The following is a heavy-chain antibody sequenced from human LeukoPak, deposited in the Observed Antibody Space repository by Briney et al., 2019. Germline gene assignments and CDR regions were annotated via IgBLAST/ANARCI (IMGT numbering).Heavy chain of an antibody. CDR1: GYTFTTYG. J-gene: IGHJ4*02. V-gene: IGHV1-18*01. D-gene: IGHD3-16*01. CDR3: ARESPPRAVYDYVWGSYGRLFDY. CDR2: IRAYNGNT. Sequence: ASGKLSSKPSGYTFTTYGNTWVRRAPGQGLERIGWIRAYNGNTNYAQKLQGRVSMTTDTSTSTAYMELRSLRSDDTVVYYCARESPPRAVYDYVWGSYGRLFDYWGQGTLVIVSS.